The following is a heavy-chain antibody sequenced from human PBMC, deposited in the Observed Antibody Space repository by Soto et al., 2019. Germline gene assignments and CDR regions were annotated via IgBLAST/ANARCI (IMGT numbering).Heavy chain of an antibody. CDR1: GDSISSSNSH. CDR2: VYYGGAIFYSGNI. J-gene: IGHJ3*02. V-gene: IGHV4-39*01. CDR3: ARYDRINMKPYSPEGFHI. D-gene: IGHD3-3*02. Sequence: SETLSLTCTVSGDSISSSNSHWGWTRQPPGKGLEYIGSVYYGGAIFYSGNIYYNPSLKSRVTISVDTSKKQFSLRLSSVTAADTGVYYCARYDRINMKPYSPEGFHIWGQGTMVTVSS.